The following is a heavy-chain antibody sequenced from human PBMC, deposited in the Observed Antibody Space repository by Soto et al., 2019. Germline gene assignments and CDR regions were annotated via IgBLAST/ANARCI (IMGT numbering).Heavy chain of an antibody. CDR3: AKDPGDSSGYYYGYFDY. CDR2: ISYDGSNK. J-gene: IGHJ4*02. CDR1: GFTFSSYG. D-gene: IGHD3-22*01. V-gene: IGHV3-30*18. Sequence: GFLRLSCAASGFTFSSYGMHWVRQAPGKGLEWVAVISYDGSNKYYADSVKGRFTISRDNSKNTLYLQMNSLRAEDTAVYYCAKDPGDSSGYYYGYFDYWGQGTLVTVSS.